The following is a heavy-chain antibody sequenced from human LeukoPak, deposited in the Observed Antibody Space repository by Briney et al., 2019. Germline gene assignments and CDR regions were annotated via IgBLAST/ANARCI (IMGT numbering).Heavy chain of an antibody. CDR3: ARDEYSSSSHHV. V-gene: IGHV4-34*01. CDR2: INHSGSA. J-gene: IGHJ4*02. CDR1: GGSFSGYY. D-gene: IGHD6-6*01. Sequence: SETLSLTCAVYGGSFSGYYWSWIRQPPGKGLEWIGEINHSGSANYNPSLKSRVTISVDTSKNQFSLKLSSVTAADTAVYYCARDEYSSSSHHVWGQGTLVTVSS.